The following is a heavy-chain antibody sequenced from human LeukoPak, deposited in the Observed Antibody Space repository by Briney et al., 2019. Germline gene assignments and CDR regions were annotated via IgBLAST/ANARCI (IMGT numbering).Heavy chain of an antibody. D-gene: IGHD3-9*01. J-gene: IGHJ6*02. V-gene: IGHV4-34*01. CDR1: GGSFSGYY. Sequence: PSETLSLTCAVYGGSFSGYYWSWIRQPPGKGLEWIGEINHSGSTNYNPSLKSRVTISVDTSKNQFSLKLSPVTAADTAVYYCARGLRYFDWPNYYGMDVWGQGTTVTVSS. CDR3: ARGLRYFDWPNYYGMDV. CDR2: INHSGST.